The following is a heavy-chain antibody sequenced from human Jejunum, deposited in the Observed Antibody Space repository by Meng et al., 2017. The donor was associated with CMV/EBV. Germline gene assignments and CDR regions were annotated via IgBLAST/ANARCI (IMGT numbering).Heavy chain of an antibody. D-gene: IGHD2/OR15-2a*01. V-gene: IGHV1-69*04. Sequence: KASGGTFSRYTISWVRQAPGQGLEWMGRIIPMLAIANYAQKFQDRVTITADKSTGTAYMELSSLRSEDTAVYYCARDTNIHYGMDVWGQGTTVTVSS. CDR2: IIPMLAIA. CDR1: GGTFSRYT. J-gene: IGHJ6*02. CDR3: ARDTNIHYGMDV.